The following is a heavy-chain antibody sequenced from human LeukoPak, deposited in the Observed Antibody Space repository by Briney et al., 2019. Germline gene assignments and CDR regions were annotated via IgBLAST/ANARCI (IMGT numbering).Heavy chain of an antibody. V-gene: IGHV5-51*01. CDR1: GYSFTSHW. CDR2: IYPGDSDT. Sequence: GESLKISCKGSGYSFTSHWIGWVRQMPGKGLEWMGIIYPGDSDTRYTPSFQGQVTISADKSINTAYLQWSSLKASDTAVYYCARERGYYCSGGSCYFDYWGQGTLSPSPQ. J-gene: IGHJ4*02. CDR3: ARERGYYCSGGSCYFDY. D-gene: IGHD2-15*01.